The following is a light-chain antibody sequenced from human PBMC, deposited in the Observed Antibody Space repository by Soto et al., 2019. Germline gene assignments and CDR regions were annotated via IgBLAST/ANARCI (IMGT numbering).Light chain of an antibody. V-gene: IGKV1-5*03. CDR2: KAS. J-gene: IGKJ1*01. Sequence: DIQMTQSPSTLSASVGDRVTITCRASQSITGWLALFQQKPGKAPKLLISKASSLQSGVPSRFSGSGSGTEFTLTISSLQPDDFATYYCQQYNPYSPWTFGQGTKVDI. CDR3: QQYNPYSPWT. CDR1: QSITGW.